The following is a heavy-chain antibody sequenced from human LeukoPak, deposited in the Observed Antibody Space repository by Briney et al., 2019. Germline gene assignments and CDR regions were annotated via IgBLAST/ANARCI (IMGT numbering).Heavy chain of an antibody. CDR1: GGSFSGYY. Sequence: SETLSLTCAVYGGSFSGYYWSWIRQPPGKGLEWIGEINHSGSTNYNPSLKRRVTILLDTSTNQFSLKLSSVTAADTAVYYCARGEEYSSSIVLDYWGQGTLVTVSS. V-gene: IGHV4-34*01. J-gene: IGHJ4*02. CDR3: ARGEEYSSSIVLDY. CDR2: INHSGST. D-gene: IGHD6-6*01.